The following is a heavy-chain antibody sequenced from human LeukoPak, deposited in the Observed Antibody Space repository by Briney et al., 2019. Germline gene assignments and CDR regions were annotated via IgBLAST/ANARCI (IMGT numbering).Heavy chain of an antibody. CDR1: GGSFSGYY. Sequence: SETLSLTCAVYGGSFSGYYWSWIRQPPGKGLEWIGEINHSGSTNCNPSLKSRVTISVDTSKNQFSLKLSSVTAADTAVYYCARGRGGGDYDSSGYGLQYFDYWGQGTLVTVSS. D-gene: IGHD3-22*01. CDR3: ARGRGGGDYDSSGYGLQYFDY. V-gene: IGHV4-34*01. CDR2: INHSGST. J-gene: IGHJ4*02.